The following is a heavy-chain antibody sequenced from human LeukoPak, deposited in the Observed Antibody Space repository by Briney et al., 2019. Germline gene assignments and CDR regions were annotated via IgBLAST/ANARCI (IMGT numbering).Heavy chain of an antibody. Sequence: GEPLQISCKGSGYGFTSYWIGWVRRLPGKGLEEMGIIYPGDPDTRYSPSFQGQVTISADKPISTAYLQWSSLKASDTAIYYCARLLSPRLLPYNWFDPWGQGTLVTVSS. CDR1: GYGFTSYW. CDR3: ARLLSPRLLPYNWFDP. CDR2: IYPGDPDT. V-gene: IGHV5-51*01. J-gene: IGHJ5*02. D-gene: IGHD2-15*01.